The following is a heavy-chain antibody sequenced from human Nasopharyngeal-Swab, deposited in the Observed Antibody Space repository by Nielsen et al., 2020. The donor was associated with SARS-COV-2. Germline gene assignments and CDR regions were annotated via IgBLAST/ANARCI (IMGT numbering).Heavy chain of an antibody. Sequence: WVRQAPGQGLEWMGRINPNSGGTNYAQKFQGRVTMTRDTSISTAYVELSRLRSDDTAVYYCARGGSSSERIWFDPWGQGTLVTAPQ. CDR3: ARGGSSSERIWFDP. CDR2: INPNSGGT. D-gene: IGHD6-13*01. J-gene: IGHJ5*02. V-gene: IGHV1-2*06.